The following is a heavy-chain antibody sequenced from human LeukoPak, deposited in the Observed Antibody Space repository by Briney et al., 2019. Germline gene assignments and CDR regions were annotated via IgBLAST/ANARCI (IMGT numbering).Heavy chain of an antibody. D-gene: IGHD4-23*01. CDR1: GGSFSGYH. V-gene: IGHV4-34*01. Sequence: SETLSLTCAVHGGSFSGYHWNWIRQSPGKGLEWIGEINDRGHTNYNPSLESRITISVATSKKQFSLNLSSVTAADTAVYYCARDPTTVVTTPYYFDFWGQGTLVTVSS. J-gene: IGHJ4*02. CDR3: ARDPTTVVTTPYYFDF. CDR2: INDRGHT.